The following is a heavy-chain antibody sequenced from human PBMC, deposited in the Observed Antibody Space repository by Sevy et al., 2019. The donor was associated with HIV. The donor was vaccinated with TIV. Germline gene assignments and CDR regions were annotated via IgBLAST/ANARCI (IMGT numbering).Heavy chain of an antibody. CDR3: TTVGLRYYSGSSSYQGDWFDP. J-gene: IGHJ5*02. D-gene: IGHD2-15*01. Sequence: GGSLRLSCAASGFTFDDYAMHWVRQAPGKGLEWVSGISWNSGSIGYADSVKGRFTISRDNAKNSLYLQMNSLTSEDTAIYYCTTVGLRYYSGSSSYQGDWFDPWGQGTLVTVSS. CDR2: ISWNSGSI. CDR1: GFTFDDYA. V-gene: IGHV3-9*01.